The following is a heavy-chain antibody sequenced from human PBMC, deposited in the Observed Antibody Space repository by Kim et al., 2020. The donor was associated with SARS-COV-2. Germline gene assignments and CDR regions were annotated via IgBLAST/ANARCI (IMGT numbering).Heavy chain of an antibody. Sequence: GGSLRLSCAASGLTLRSYAMNWVRQGPGKGLEWVSSITRGGDTYYAASVKGRFTISRDNFKDTLGLQMNSLRAEDTGNYYCVPCVTLADRSGWCTFFDHWGQGNPGTPSP. J-gene: IGHJ4*01. CDR2: ITRGGDT. CDR3: VPCVTLADRSGWCTFFDH. CDR1: GLTLRSYA. D-gene: IGHD6-19*01. V-gene: IGHV3-23*01.